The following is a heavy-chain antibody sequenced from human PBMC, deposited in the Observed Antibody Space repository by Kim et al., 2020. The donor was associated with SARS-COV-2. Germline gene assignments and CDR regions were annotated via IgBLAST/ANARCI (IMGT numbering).Heavy chain of an antibody. Sequence: GGSLRLSCAASGFDFSSYAMNWVRQAPGKGLEWVSGIGIGGERTYYADSVKGRFTISRDYQRKTLFLQMHSLRADDTAVYYCAKSVTIVSSPLGSWGQGT. CDR3: AKSVTIVSSPLGS. D-gene: IGHD4-17*01. CDR2: IGIGGERT. CDR1: GFDFSSYA. V-gene: IGHV3-23*01. J-gene: IGHJ5*02.